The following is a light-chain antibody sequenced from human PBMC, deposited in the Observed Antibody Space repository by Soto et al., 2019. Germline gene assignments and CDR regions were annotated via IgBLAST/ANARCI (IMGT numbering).Light chain of an antibody. CDR3: QKYNNWPWT. CDR2: GAS. J-gene: IGKJ1*01. V-gene: IGKV3-15*01. Sequence: VMTQSPATLSLSPGDRATLSCRASQSVTSNLAWYQQKPGQAPRLLFYGASTRATGIPDRLSGSGSGTEFTLTVSRLQSEDFAVYYCQKYNNWPWTCGQGTKVDIK. CDR1: QSVTSN.